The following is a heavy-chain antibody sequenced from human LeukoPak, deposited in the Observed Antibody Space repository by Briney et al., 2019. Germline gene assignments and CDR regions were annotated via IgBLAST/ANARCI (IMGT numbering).Heavy chain of an antibody. Sequence: PSETLSLTCTVSGGSISSYYWSWIRQPPGKGLERIGYIYYSGSTNYNPSLKSRVTISVDTSKNQFSLKLSSVTAADTAVYYCARDNPDYDSSGYYLNWFDPWGQGTLVTVSS. J-gene: IGHJ5*02. V-gene: IGHV4-59*01. CDR2: IYYSGST. D-gene: IGHD3-22*01. CDR1: GGSISSYY. CDR3: ARDNPDYDSSGYYLNWFDP.